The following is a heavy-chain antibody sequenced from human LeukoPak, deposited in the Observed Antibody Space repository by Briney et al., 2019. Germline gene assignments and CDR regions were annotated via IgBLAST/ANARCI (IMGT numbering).Heavy chain of an antibody. CDR3: ARDREA. Sequence: GGSLRLSCAASGFTFSSYAMHWVRQAPGKRLEWVAVISYDGSNKYYADSVKGRFTISRDNSRNTLYLQMNSLRAEDTAVYYCARDREAWGQGTLVTVSS. V-gene: IGHV3-30-3*01. D-gene: IGHD1-26*01. CDR2: ISYDGSNK. CDR1: GFTFSSYA. J-gene: IGHJ5*02.